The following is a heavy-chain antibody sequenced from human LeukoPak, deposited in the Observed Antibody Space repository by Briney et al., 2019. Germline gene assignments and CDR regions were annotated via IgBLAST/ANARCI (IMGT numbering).Heavy chain of an antibody. CDR3: ARQGVGDNWNYDKDAFDI. V-gene: IGHV3-30*04. J-gene: IGHJ3*02. CDR1: GFTFSTYA. CDR2: ISYDGSNK. D-gene: IGHD1-7*01. Sequence: PGGSLRLSCAASGFTFSTYAMHWVRQAPGKGLEWVAVISYDGSNKYYADSVKGRFTISRDNSKNTLYLQMNSLRAEDTAVYYCARQGVGDNWNYDKDAFDIWGQGTMVTVSS.